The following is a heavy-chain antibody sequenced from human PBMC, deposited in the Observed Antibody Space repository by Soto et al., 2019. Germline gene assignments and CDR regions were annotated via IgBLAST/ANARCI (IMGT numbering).Heavy chain of an antibody. V-gene: IGHV1-58*02. J-gene: IGHJ6*02. Sequence: QMQLVQSGPEVKKPGTSVKVSCKASGFTFTSSAMQWVRHARGQRLEWIGWLVVGSGNTNYAQKFQERVTITRDMSTSKAYMELSSRRSEDTAVYYCAAEGTVTTGMDVWGQGTTVTVSS. D-gene: IGHD4-17*01. CDR1: GFTFTSSA. CDR3: AAEGTVTTGMDV. CDR2: LVVGSGNT.